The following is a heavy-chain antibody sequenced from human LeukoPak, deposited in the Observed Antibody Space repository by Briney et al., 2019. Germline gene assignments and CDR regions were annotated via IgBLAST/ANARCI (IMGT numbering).Heavy chain of an antibody. CDR3: ARAFNELWSPFDY. J-gene: IGHJ4*02. D-gene: IGHD2/OR15-2a*01. CDR2: IYYSGST. CDR1: GGSISSSSYY. Sequence: PSETLSLTCTVSGGSISSSSYYWGWIRQPPGKGLEWIGSIYYSGSTYYNPSLKSRVTISVDTSKNQFSLKLSSVTAADTAVYYCARAFNELWSPFDYWGQGTLVTVSS. V-gene: IGHV4-39*01.